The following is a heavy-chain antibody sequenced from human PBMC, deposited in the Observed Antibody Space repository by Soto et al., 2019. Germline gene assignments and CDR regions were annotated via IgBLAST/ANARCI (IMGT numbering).Heavy chain of an antibody. J-gene: IGHJ4*02. CDR2: IYSGGST. CDR1: GFTVSSNY. Sequence: GGSLRLSCAASGFTVSSNYMSWVRQAPGKGLEWVSVIYSGGSTYYTDSVMGRFTISRDNSKNTLYLQMNSLRAEDTAVYYCARGTARPGHFDYWGQGTLVTVSS. CDR3: ARGTARPGHFDY. V-gene: IGHV3-66*01. D-gene: IGHD6-6*01.